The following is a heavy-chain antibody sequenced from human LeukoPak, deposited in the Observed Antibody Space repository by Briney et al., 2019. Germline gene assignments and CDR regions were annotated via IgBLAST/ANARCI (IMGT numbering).Heavy chain of an antibody. V-gene: IGHV1-8*01. CDR1: GYTFTDYD. CDR3: ARNDFWSGYYPIDY. Sequence: ASVKVSCKTSGYTFTDYDINWVRQASGQGLEWMGWMNPKSGRTGYAQKFQGRITMTRDTSISTAYMELSSLRSEDTAVYYCARNDFWSGYYPIDYWGQGTLVTVSS. D-gene: IGHD3-3*01. CDR2: MNPKSGRT. J-gene: IGHJ4*02.